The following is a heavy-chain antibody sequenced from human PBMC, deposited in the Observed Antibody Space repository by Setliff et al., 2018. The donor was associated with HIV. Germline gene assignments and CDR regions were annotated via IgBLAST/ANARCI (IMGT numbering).Heavy chain of an antibody. J-gene: IGHJ4*02. CDR3: VREARGGYFDY. V-gene: IGHV1-46*01. CDR1: GYTFTSYA. D-gene: IGHD2-15*01. CDR2: VIPSTGDT. Sequence: GASVKVSCKASGYTFTSYAMNWVRQAPGQGLEWMGIVIPSTGDTNYAQNFQGRVTMTRDTSTNTVYMDLSSLKSEDTAVYYCVREARGGYFDYWGQGTLVTVSS.